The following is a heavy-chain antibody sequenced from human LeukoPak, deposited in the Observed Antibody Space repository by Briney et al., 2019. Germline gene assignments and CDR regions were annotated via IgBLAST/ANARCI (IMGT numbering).Heavy chain of an antibody. CDR3: ATRAQSSGWYTYYFEY. V-gene: IGHV3-23*01. J-gene: IGHJ4*02. CDR1: GFTFSSYA. CDR2: ISGSGGST. D-gene: IGHD6-19*01. Sequence: WGSLRLSCAASGFTFSSYAMSWVRQGPGKGLEWVSAISGSGGSTYSADSVKGRFTISRDNAKNSLYLQMNSLRAEDTAVYYCATRAQSSGWYTYYFEYWGQGTPVTVSS.